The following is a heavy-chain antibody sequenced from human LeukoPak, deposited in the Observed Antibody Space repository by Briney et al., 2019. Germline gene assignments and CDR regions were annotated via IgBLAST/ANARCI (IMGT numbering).Heavy chain of an antibody. CDR1: GGSFSGYY. CDR3: ARAPDGIAAAGIVPLDY. CDR2: INHSGST. J-gene: IGHJ4*02. V-gene: IGHV4-34*01. D-gene: IGHD6-13*01. Sequence: PSETLSLTCAVYGGSFSGYYWSWIRQPPGKGLEWIGEINHSGSTNYNPSLKSRVTISVDTSKNQFSLKLGSVTAADTAVYYCARAPDGIAAAGIVPLDYWGQGTLVTVSS.